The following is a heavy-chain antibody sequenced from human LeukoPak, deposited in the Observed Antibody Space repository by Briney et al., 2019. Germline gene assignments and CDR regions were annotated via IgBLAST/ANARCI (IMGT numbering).Heavy chain of an antibody. D-gene: IGHD3-10*01. J-gene: IGHJ4*02. CDR1: EFSVRSNY. CDR2: IYSGGST. Sequence: GGSLRLSCAASEFSVRSNYMTWVRQAPGKGLEWVSVIYSGGSTYYADSVKGRFTIPRDNSKSTLYIQMNSLRAEDTAVYYCARGSRRGVTDNFDYWGQGTLVTVSS. V-gene: IGHV3-66*01. CDR3: ARGSRRGVTDNFDY.